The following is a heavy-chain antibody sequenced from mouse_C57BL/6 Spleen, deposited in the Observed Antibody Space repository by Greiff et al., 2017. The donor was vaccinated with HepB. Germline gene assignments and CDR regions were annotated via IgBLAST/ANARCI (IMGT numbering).Heavy chain of an antibody. D-gene: IGHD2-4*01. J-gene: IGHJ2*01. Sequence: QVQLQQSGPELVKPGASVKISCKASGYAFSSSWMNWVKQRPGKGLEWIGRIYPGDGDTNYNGKFKGKATLTADKSSSTAYMQLSSLTSEDSAVYFCARGGSYYDSYYFDYWGQGTTLTVSS. CDR1: GYAFSSSW. V-gene: IGHV1-82*01. CDR2: IYPGDGDT. CDR3: ARGGSYYDSYYFDY.